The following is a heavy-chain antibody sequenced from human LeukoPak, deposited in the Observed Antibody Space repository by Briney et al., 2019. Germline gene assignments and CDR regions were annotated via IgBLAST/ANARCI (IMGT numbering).Heavy chain of an antibody. Sequence: GGSLRLSCAASGFTFSSYWMSWVRQAPGKGLEWVANIKQDGSEKYYVDSVKGRFTISRDNAKNSLYLQMNSLRAEDTAVYYCARRQTDSSNYVWFDPWGQGTLVTVSS. V-gene: IGHV3-7*01. CDR1: GFTFSSYW. J-gene: IGHJ5*02. D-gene: IGHD4-11*01. CDR3: ARRQTDSSNYVWFDP. CDR2: IKQDGSEK.